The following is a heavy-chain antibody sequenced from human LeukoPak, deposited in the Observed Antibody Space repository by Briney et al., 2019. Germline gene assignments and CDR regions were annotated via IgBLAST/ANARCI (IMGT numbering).Heavy chain of an antibody. CDR2: INHSGST. CDR1: GGSFSGYY. V-gene: IGHV4-34*01. CDR3: ARYLVTPYNWFDP. Sequence: PSETLSLTCAVYGGSFSGYYWSWIRQPPGKGLEWIGEINHSGSTNYNPSLKSRVTISVDTSKNQFSLKLSSVTAADTAVYYCARYLVTPYNWFDPWGQGALVTVSS. D-gene: IGHD4-23*01. J-gene: IGHJ5*02.